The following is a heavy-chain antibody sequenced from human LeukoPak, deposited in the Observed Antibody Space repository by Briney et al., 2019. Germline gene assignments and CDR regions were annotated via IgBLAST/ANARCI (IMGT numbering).Heavy chain of an antibody. V-gene: IGHV4-4*07. CDR1: GGSTSTYY. CDR2: ISTSGNT. J-gene: IGHJ5*02. CDR3: ARESPFDP. Sequence: SETLSLTCTVSGGSTSTYYWSWIRQPAGKGLEWIGRISTSGNTNYNPSLKSRVTMSVDTSKKQFSLNLSSVTAADTAVYYCARESPFDPWGQGTLVTVSS.